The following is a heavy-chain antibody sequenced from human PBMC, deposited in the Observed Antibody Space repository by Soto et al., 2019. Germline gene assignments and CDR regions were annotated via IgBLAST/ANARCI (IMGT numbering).Heavy chain of an antibody. CDR3: AKDMGEGSSSWYNGNWFDP. CDR1: GASINDFY. V-gene: IGHV4-59*01. CDR2: MYYSETT. Sequence: SETLSLTCTVSGASINDFYWSWIRQTPGKGLEWVGFMYYSETTKYNPSLKGRVNMSLDTSKNQVSLHLKSVTAADTAVYYCAKDMGEGSSSWYNGNWFDPWGQGTLVTVSS. J-gene: IGHJ5*02. D-gene: IGHD6-13*01.